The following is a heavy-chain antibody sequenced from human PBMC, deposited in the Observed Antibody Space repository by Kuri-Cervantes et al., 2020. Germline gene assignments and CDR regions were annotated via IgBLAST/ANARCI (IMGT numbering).Heavy chain of an antibody. CDR1: GFTFSSYS. CDR2: ISSSSSTI. D-gene: IGHD2-21*02. CDR3: ARDVAYCGGDCYSGDAFDI. J-gene: IGHJ3*02. V-gene: IGHV3-48*02. Sequence: GESLKISCAASGFTFSSYSMNWVRQAPGKGLEWVSYISSSSSTIYYADSVKGRFTISRDNAKNSLYLQTNSMRDEDTAVYYCARDVAYCGGDCYSGDAFDIWGQGTMVTVSS.